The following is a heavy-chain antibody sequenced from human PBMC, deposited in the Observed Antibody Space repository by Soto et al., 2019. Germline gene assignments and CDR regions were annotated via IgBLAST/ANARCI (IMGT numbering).Heavy chain of an antibody. CDR1: GGSISSSSYY. CDR3: ARQCGRDCGDIVVVPAATLFDY. CDR2: IYYSGST. Sequence: SETLSLTCTVSGGSISSSSYYWGWIRQPPGKGLEWIGSIYYSGSTYYNPSLKSRVTISVDTSKNQFSLKLSSVTAADTAVYYCARQCGRDCGDIVVVPAATLFDYWGQGTLVTVSS. D-gene: IGHD2-2*01. J-gene: IGHJ4*02. V-gene: IGHV4-39*01.